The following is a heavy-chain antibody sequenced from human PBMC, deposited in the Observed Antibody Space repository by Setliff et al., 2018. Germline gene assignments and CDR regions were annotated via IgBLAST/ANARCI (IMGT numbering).Heavy chain of an antibody. CDR1: GGTFSSYA. V-gene: IGHV1-69*10. Sequence: ASVKVSCKASGGTFSSYAISWVRQAPGQGLEWMGGIIPILGIANYAQKFQGRVTITADKSTSTAYMELSSLRSDDTAVYCCAREGVGWGFDSWGQGTLVTVSS. J-gene: IGHJ4*02. D-gene: IGHD6-19*01. CDR2: IIPILGIA. CDR3: AREGVGWGFDS.